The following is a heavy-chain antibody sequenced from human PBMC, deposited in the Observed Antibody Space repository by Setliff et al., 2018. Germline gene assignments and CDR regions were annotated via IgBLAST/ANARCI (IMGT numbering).Heavy chain of an antibody. J-gene: IGHJ5*02. Sequence: GGSLRLSCAASGFTFSNAWMSWVRQAPGKGLEWVGSIKSSTEGGTTDYAAPVKGRFTISRDDPGNTLYLQMSSLKTEYTAVYYCYTWLLYSSSWYSDHWGQGTLVTVS. D-gene: IGHD6-13*01. CDR1: GFTFSNAW. CDR3: YTWLLYSSSWYSDH. V-gene: IGHV3-15*01. CDR2: IKSSTEGGTT.